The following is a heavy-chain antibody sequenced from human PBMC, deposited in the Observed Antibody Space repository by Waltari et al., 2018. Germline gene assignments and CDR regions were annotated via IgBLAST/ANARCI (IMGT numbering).Heavy chain of an antibody. V-gene: IGHV4-38-2*02. Sequence: QVQLQESGPGLVKPSETLSLTCPVSGYSISSGYYWGWIRQPPGKGLEWIGSIYHSGITFYNPSLKSRVTISVDTSKNQFSLKLSSVTAADTAVYYCARDTPAPRITGATSVDYWGQGTLVTVSS. D-gene: IGHD1-20*01. J-gene: IGHJ4*02. CDR2: IYHSGIT. CDR3: ARDTPAPRITGATSVDY. CDR1: GYSISSGYY.